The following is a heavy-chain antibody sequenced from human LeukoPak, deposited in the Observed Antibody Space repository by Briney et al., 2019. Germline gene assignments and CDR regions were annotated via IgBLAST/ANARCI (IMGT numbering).Heavy chain of an antibody. CDR1: GFTFSSYA. V-gene: IGHV3-23*01. CDR2: ISGSGGST. D-gene: IGHD3-10*01. J-gene: IGHJ4*02. Sequence: GGSLRLSCAASGFTFSSYAMSRVRQAPGKGLEWVSAISGSGGSTYYADSVKGRFTISRDNSKNTLYLQMNSLRAEDTAVYYCAKSPLRSNPSGDYFDYWGQGTLVTVSS. CDR3: AKSPLRSNPSGDYFDY.